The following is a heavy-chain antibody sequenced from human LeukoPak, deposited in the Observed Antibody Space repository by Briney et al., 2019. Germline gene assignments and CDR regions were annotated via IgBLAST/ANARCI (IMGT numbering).Heavy chain of an antibody. J-gene: IGHJ3*02. D-gene: IGHD3-16*02. CDR3: TRGSVRRVTFGRLLAPVAFDI. CDR1: GFTFSSYW. V-gene: IGHV3-7*01. CDR2: MKQDGSEK. Sequence: PGGSLRLSCAASGFTFSSYWMSWVRQAPGKGLEWVANMKQDGSEKYYVDSVKGRFTISRDNAKTSLYLQMNSLRAEDTAVYYCTRGSVRRVTFGRLLAPVAFDIWGQGTMVTVSS.